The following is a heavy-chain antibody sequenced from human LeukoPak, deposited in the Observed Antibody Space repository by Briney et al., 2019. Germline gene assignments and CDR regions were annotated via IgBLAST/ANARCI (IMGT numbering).Heavy chain of an antibody. CDR3: ARAPEFSSGWLLDY. D-gene: IGHD6-19*01. V-gene: IGHV4-4*07. Sequence: SETLSLTCTVSGGSIRSYYWSWIRQPAEKGLEWIGRIYISGSTNYNPSLKSRATMSVDTSKNQFSLKLSSVTAADTAMYYCARAPEFSSGWLLDYWGQGTLVTVSS. CDR1: GGSIRSYY. J-gene: IGHJ4*02. CDR2: IYISGST.